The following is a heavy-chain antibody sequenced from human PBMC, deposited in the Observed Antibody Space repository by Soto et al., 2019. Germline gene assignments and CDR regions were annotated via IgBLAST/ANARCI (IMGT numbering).Heavy chain of an antibody. V-gene: IGHV4-59*01. CDR2: IYYSGST. Sequence: PSETLSLTCTVSGGSISSYYCSWIRQPPGKGLDWIGYIYYSGSTNYNPSLKSRVTISLDTSKNQFSLKLRSVTAADTAIYYCARGYNNLLTGYYIDYWGRGTLVTVSP. CDR3: ARGYNNLLTGYYIDY. J-gene: IGHJ4*02. CDR1: GGSISSYY. D-gene: IGHD3-9*01.